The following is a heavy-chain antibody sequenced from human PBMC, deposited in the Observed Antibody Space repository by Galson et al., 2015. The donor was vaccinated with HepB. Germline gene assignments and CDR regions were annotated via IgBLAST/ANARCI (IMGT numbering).Heavy chain of an antibody. Sequence: LRLSCAASGFTFSDYYMSWIRQAPGKGLEWVSYISGSGTPISSADSVKGRFTISRDNAQNSLYLQMPSLRAEDPAVSSCAMVPVQYRTYDSFTWGSFDYWGQGTLVTVSS. D-gene: IGHD5-12*01. CDR2: ISGSGTPI. CDR3: AMVPVQYRTYDSFTWGSFDY. V-gene: IGHV3-11*01. J-gene: IGHJ4*02. CDR1: GFTFSDYY.